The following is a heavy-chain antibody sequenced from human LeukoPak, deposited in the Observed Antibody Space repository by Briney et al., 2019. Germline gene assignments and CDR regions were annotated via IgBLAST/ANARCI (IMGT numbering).Heavy chain of an antibody. CDR3: ARVVYDSSGYYFLPRRYFDY. D-gene: IGHD3-22*01. CDR1: GFTFSSYW. J-gene: IGHJ4*02. Sequence: PGGSLRLSCAASGFTFSSYWMSWVRQAPGKGLEWVANIKQDGSEKYYVDSVKGRFTISRDNAKNSLYLQMNSLRAEDTAVYYCARVVYDSSGYYFLPRRYFDYWGQGTLVTVSS. V-gene: IGHV3-7*01. CDR2: IKQDGSEK.